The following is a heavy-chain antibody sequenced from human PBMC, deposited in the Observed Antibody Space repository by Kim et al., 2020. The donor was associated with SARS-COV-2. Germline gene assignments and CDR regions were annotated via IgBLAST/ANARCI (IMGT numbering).Heavy chain of an antibody. CDR3: ARSGYYLTFLDY. Sequence: GGSLRLSCVGSGFNFDDFAFHWVRQVPGKGLEWISSITWHMSPRAYAASVKGRFTISRDNARNSVFLQMDNLRTEDTAFYFCARSGYYLTFLDYWGQGALVTVSS. CDR2: ITWHMSPR. D-gene: IGHD3-3*01. V-gene: IGHV3-9*01. CDR1: GFNFDDFA. J-gene: IGHJ4*02.